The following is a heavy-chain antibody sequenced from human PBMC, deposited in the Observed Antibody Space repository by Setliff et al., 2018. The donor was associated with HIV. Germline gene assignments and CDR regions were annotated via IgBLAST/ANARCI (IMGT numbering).Heavy chain of an antibody. CDR3: ARVGSRTIWFLLDY. CDR1: GYSFTGYY. J-gene: IGHJ4*02. CDR2: IIPNSDDT. Sequence: VKVSCKASGYSFTGYYIHWVRQAPGQGLEWMGWIIPNSDDTNYAQKFQGRVTMTRDTSITTAYMELSGLRSDDTAVYYCARVGSRTIWFLLDYWGQGTLVTVSS. D-gene: IGHD3-10*01. V-gene: IGHV1-2*02.